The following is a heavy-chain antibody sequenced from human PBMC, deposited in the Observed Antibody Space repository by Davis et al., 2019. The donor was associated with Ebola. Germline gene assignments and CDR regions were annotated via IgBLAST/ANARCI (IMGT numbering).Heavy chain of an antibody. CDR3: ARERGGPDY. Sequence: GESLKISCAASGFTFSSYAMSWVRQAPGKGLEWVAVISYDGSNKYYADSVKGRFTISRDNSKNSLYLQMNSLRAEDTAVYYCARERGGPDYWGQGTLVTVSS. J-gene: IGHJ4*02. CDR2: ISYDGSNK. V-gene: IGHV3-30*03. D-gene: IGHD2-15*01. CDR1: GFTFSSYA.